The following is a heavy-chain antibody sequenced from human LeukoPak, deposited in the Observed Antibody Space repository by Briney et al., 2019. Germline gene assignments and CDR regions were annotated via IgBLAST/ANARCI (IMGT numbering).Heavy chain of an antibody. CDR2: IYYSGGT. J-gene: IGHJ5*02. CDR3: ARDANWFDP. Sequence: LETLSLTCTVSGGPISSYYWSWIRQPPGKGLEWIGYIYYSGGTNSNPSLKNRVTISLDTSKNQFSLKLSSVTATDTAVYYCARDANWFDPWGQGTLVTVSS. V-gene: IGHV4-59*01. CDR1: GGPISSYY.